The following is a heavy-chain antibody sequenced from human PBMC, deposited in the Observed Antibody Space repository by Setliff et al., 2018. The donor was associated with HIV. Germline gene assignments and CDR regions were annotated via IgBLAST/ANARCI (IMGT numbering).Heavy chain of an antibody. D-gene: IGHD3-16*01. CDR2: IYISRST. Sequence: SETLSLTCTVSGGPVNSQSDYWTWIRQPAGKGLEWLGHIYISRSTNYNPSFKGRVAMSVDRSKNQFSLKLSSVTAADTAVYHCARARGSTLYINTFDSWGQGTLVTVSS. CDR1: GGPVNSQSDY. CDR3: ARARGSTLYINTFDS. V-gene: IGHV4-61*09. J-gene: IGHJ4*02.